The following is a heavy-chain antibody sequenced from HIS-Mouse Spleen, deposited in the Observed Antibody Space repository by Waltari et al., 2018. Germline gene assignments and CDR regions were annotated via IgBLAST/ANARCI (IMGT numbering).Heavy chain of an antibody. J-gene: IGHJ4*02. CDR2: IYYSGST. V-gene: IGHV4-39*07. CDR3: ARVYYDFWSGYYY. Sequence: QLQLQESGPGLVKPLETLSLTCTVSGGSISSSSYYWGWIRQPPGKGLEWIGSIYYSGSTYSNPSLKSRVTISVDTSKNQFSLKLSSVTAADTAVYYCARVYYDFWSGYYYWGQGTLVTVSS. D-gene: IGHD3-3*01. CDR1: GGSISSSSYY.